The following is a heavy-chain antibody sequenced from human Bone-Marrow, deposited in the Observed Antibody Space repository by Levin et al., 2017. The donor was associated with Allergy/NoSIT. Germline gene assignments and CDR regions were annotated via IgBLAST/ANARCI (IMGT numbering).Heavy chain of an antibody. V-gene: IGHV3-23*01. D-gene: IGHD2-15*01. J-gene: IGHJ4*02. Sequence: LSLTCAASGFTFSNYAMSWVRQAPGRGLEWVSSISASGDNTYYADSVRGQFTISRDNSKNTLLLQLSSLRAEDTALYYCAKMSVRCSGGRCYSGDLDYWGQGTLVSVSS. CDR3: AKMSVRCSGGRCYSGDLDY. CDR1: GFTFSNYA. CDR2: ISASGDNT.